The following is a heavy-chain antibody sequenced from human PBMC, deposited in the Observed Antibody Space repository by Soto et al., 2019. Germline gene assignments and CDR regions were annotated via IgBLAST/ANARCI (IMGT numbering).Heavy chain of an antibody. CDR1: GGSITSSSYY. Sequence: QLQLQESGPGLVKPSETLSLICTVSGGSITSSSYYWAWIRQPPGKGLEWIGTIYYSGSTYHNPSLQSRGTISVDPSKNQFSLKLTSVTAADTAVYYCSKTTTVGTRYLDLWGRGTLVTVSS. CDR2: IYYSGST. CDR3: SKTTTVGTRYLDL. D-gene: IGHD4-17*01. J-gene: IGHJ2*01. V-gene: IGHV4-39*01.